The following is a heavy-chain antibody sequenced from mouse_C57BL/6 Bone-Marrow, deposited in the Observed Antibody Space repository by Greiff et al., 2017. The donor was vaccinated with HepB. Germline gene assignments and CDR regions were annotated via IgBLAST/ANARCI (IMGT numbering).Heavy chain of an antibody. V-gene: IGHV14-2*01. J-gene: IGHJ2*01. CDR3: ARKGYDGYYYYFDY. CDR1: GFNIKDYY. D-gene: IGHD2-3*01. CDR2: IDPEDGET. Sequence: EVQLQQSGAELVKPGASVKLSCTASGFNIKDYYMHWVKQRTEQGLEWIGRIDPEDGETKYASKFQGKATITADTSSNTAYLQLSSLTSEDTAVYYCARKGYDGYYYYFDYWGQGTTLTVSS.